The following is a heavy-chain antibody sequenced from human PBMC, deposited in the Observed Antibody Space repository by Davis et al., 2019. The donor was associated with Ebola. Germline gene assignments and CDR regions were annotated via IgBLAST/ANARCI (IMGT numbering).Heavy chain of an antibody. Sequence: GESLKISCAASGFTFSNYNMNWVRQAPGKGLEWVSSISSGSSYIYYADSVKGRFTISRDNAENSLYLQMNSLRAEDTALYYCARDRKVGGRPPWAFHIWGQGTMVTVSS. CDR1: GFTFSNYN. CDR3: ARDRKVGGRPPWAFHI. CDR2: ISSGSSYI. D-gene: IGHD1-26*01. J-gene: IGHJ3*02. V-gene: IGHV3-21*01.